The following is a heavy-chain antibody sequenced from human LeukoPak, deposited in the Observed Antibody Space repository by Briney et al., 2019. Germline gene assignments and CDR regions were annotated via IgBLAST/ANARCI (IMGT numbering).Heavy chain of an antibody. CDR3: ARGVRLGELSLSRGHMVV. Sequence: GRSLRLSCAASGFTFSSYWMHWVRQAPGKGLVWVSRITSDRSSTGYADSVKGRFTISRDNAKNTLYLQMNSLRAEDTAVYYCARGVRLGELSLSRGHMVVWGKGTTVTISS. V-gene: IGHV3-74*01. J-gene: IGHJ6*03. CDR2: ITSDRSST. D-gene: IGHD3-16*02. CDR1: GFTFSSYW.